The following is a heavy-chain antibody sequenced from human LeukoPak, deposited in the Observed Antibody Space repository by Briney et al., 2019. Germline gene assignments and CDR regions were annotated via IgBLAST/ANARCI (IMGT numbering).Heavy chain of an antibody. J-gene: IGHJ3*02. CDR2: TYYRSRWNN. CDR3: ARGKVPAFDI. V-gene: IGHV6-1*01. CDR1: GDSVSSDSAA. Sequence: SQTLSLTCAISGDSVSSDSAAWNWVRQSPSRGLEWLGRTYYRSRWNNNYAASVQSRITINSDTSKNQFSLHLNSVTPEDTAIYYCARGKVPAFDIWGQGTMVTVSS.